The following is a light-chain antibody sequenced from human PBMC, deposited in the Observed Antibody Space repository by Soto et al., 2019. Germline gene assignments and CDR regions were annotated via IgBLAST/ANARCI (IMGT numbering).Light chain of an antibody. Sequence: ENVLTQSPGTLSLSPGERATLSSRASQIVYNGYLDGYQQNPGQPPRLLIYGASSRDTGIPDRFSGSGSGTEFTLTINRLQPEDFAVYYCQQYVSSPRTFGQGTKVDIK. V-gene: IGKV3-20*01. CDR1: QIVYNGY. J-gene: IGKJ1*01. CDR3: QQYVSSPRT. CDR2: GAS.